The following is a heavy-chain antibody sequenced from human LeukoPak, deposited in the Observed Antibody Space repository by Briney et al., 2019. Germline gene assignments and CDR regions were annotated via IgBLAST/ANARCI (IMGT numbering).Heavy chain of an antibody. D-gene: IGHD2-15*01. CDR3: ARDTVVAATNWFDP. CDR1: GFTFSSYW. J-gene: IGHJ5*02. Sequence: GGSLRLSGAASGFTFSSYWMSWVRQAPGKGLEWVANIKQDGSEKYYVDSVKGRFTISRDNAKNSLYLQMNSLRAEDTAVYYCARDTVVAATNWFDPWGQGTLVTVSS. CDR2: IKQDGSEK. V-gene: IGHV3-7*01.